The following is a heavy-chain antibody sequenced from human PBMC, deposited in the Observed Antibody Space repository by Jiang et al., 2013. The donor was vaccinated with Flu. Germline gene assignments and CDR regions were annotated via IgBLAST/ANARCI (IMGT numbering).Heavy chain of an antibody. Sequence: VQLVESGGGLLQPGGSLRLSCVASGFTFNNFEMNWVRQAPGKGLEWLSYISYSGDIIYYADSVKGRFTISRDNAKNSLYLQMNSLRAEDTATYYCARAPYGEGLWHLEDWGQGTLVTVSS. CDR1: GFTFNNFE. V-gene: IGHV3-48*03. CDR2: ISYSGDII. CDR3: ARAPYGEGLWHLED. J-gene: IGHJ4*02. D-gene: IGHD4-17*01.